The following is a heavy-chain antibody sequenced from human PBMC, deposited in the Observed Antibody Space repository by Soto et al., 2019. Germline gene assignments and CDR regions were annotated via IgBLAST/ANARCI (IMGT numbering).Heavy chain of an antibody. V-gene: IGHV4-39*01. CDR2: VYYSGGA. Sequence: SETLSLTCAVSGVSIHNSHSFWSWIRQPPGKGLEFIGSVYYSGGANYNPSLKSRVTISVDTSKDQLSLTLNSVTAADTAVYYCGRVIEGATRHTDFDSWGQGILVTVSS. J-gene: IGHJ5*01. CDR3: GRVIEGATRHTDFDS. D-gene: IGHD3-22*01. CDR1: GVSIHNSHSF.